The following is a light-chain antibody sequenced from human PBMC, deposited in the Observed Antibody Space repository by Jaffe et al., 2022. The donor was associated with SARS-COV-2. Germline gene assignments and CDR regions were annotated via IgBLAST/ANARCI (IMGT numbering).Light chain of an antibody. Sequence: ETVLTQSPGVLSLSPGERATLSCRASQSVRSNYVAWYQHKPGQAPRLLIYAASSRATGVPGRFSGSGSGTDFTLVISSLEPEDFAVYYCQQYVTSPITFGGGTKVEIK. V-gene: IGKV3-20*01. CDR1: QSVRSNY. CDR3: QQYVTSPIT. J-gene: IGKJ4*01. CDR2: AAS.